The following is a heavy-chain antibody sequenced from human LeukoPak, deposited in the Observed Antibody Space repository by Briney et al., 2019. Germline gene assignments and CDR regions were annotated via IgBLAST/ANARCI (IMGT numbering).Heavy chain of an antibody. Sequence: GGSLRLSCAASGFTFSSYSMNWVRQAPGKGLEGGSYISSSSSPIYYADSVKGRFTISRDNAKDSLYLQMSSLRAEDTAVYYCARVLGSGHDYWGQGTLVTVSS. D-gene: IGHD3-3*01. CDR2: ISSSSSPI. J-gene: IGHJ4*02. CDR1: GFTFSSYS. V-gene: IGHV3-48*01. CDR3: ARVLGSGHDY.